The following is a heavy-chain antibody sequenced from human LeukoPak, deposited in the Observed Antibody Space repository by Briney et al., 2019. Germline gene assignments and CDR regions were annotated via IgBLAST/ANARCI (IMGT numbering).Heavy chain of an antibody. J-gene: IGHJ5*02. V-gene: IGHV1-2*02. CDR1: GYTFSGYY. CDR3: AREKGSPPYNWFDP. Sequence: GASVNVSCKASGYTFSGYYMHWVRQPAGQGLEWMGWINANSGSTNYAQKFQGRVTMTEDTSISTAYMELSRLRADDTAVYYCAREKGSPPYNWFDPWGQGTPVTVSS. D-gene: IGHD6-6*01. CDR2: INANSGST.